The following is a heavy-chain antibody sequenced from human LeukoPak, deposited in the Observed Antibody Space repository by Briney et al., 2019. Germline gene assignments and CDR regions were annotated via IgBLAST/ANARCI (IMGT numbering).Heavy chain of an antibody. CDR3: ARDYNYYTSDRYYDAFDI. D-gene: IGHD3-22*01. Sequence: GGSLRLSCAASGFTFSSYAMHWVRQAPGKGLEYVSAISSNGGSTYYANSVKGRFTISRDNSKNTLYLQMGSLRAEDTSVYYCARDYNYYTSDRYYDAFDIWGQGTMVTVSS. J-gene: IGHJ3*02. CDR1: GFTFSSYA. CDR2: ISSNGGST. V-gene: IGHV3-64*01.